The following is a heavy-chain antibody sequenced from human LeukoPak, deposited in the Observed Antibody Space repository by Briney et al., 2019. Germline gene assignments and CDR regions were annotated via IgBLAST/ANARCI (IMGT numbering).Heavy chain of an antibody. CDR1: GGPFSSGSYY. V-gene: IGHV4-61*01. CDR2: IYYSGST. CDR3: ARLVRGSGTYYIFDF. D-gene: IGHD1-26*01. Sequence: PSETLSLTCTVSGGPFSSGSYYWSWIRQPPGKELEWIGFIYYSGSTNYNPSLKSRVTISVDTSNNQFSLNLSSVTAADTALYYCARLVRGSGTYYIFDFWGQGTLVTVSS. J-gene: IGHJ4*02.